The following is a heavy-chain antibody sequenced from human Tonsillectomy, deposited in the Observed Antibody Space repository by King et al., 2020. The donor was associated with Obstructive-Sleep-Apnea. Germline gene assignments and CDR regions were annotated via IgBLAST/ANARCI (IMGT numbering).Heavy chain of an antibody. CDR3: ARDQGYYESTGGFDF. Sequence: ELQLVQSGGGLVQPGGSLRLSCATSGFTFSSFWMSWVRQAPGKGLEWVANINQDGRDKYYVDSVKGRFTISRDNALYLQMNSLRGEDTAVYYCARDQGYYESTGGFDFWGQGTLVTVSS. D-gene: IGHD3-22*01. CDR2: INQDGRDK. J-gene: IGHJ4*02. V-gene: IGHV3-7*03. CDR1: GFTFSSFW.